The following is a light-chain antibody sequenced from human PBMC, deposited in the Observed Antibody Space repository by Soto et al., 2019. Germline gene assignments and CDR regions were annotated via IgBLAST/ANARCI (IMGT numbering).Light chain of an antibody. Sequence: DIVMTQSPDSLAVSLGERATIKCKSSRSVLYSSNTKNYLAWYQHKPGQPPKLLFYWASARESGVPDRFSGGGSGTDFPPTINSLQAEYVAVYYWQQYYSTPYTFGQGTKLEIK. CDR2: WAS. J-gene: IGKJ2*01. CDR1: RSVLYSSNTKNY. CDR3: QQYYSTPYT. V-gene: IGKV4-1*01.